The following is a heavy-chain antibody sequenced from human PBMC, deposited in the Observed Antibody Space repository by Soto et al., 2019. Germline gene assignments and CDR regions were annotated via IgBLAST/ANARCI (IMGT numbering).Heavy chain of an antibody. CDR3: ARDSPPHCSGGSCTTRYYYGMDV. J-gene: IGHJ6*02. V-gene: IGHV3-23*01. CDR2: ISVSGGST. CDR1: GFTFSNSA. D-gene: IGHD2-15*01. Sequence: GGSLRLSCTASGFTFSNSAMSWVRQAPGKGLEWVSSISVSGGSTYYADSVKGRFTISRDNSWNTLYLQMNSLRAEDTAVYYCARDSPPHCSGGSCTTRYYYGMDVWGQGTTVTVSS.